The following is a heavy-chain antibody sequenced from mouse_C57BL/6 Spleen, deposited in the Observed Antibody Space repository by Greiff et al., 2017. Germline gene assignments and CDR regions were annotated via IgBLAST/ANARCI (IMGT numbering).Heavy chain of an antibody. D-gene: IGHD3-2*02. J-gene: IGHJ3*01. CDR2: IRLKSDNYAT. CDR3: TRGARASSSWFAY. Sequence: DVKLQESGGGLVQPGGSMKLSCVASGFTFSNYWMNWVRQSPEKGLEWVAQIRLKSDNYATHYAESVKGRFTISRDDSKSSVYLQMNNLRAEDTGIYYCTRGARASSSWFAYWGQGTLVTVSA. CDR1: GFTFSNYW. V-gene: IGHV6-3*01.